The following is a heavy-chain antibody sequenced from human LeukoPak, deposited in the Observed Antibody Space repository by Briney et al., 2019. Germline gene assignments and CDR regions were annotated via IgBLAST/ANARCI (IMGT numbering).Heavy chain of an antibody. J-gene: IGHJ3*02. V-gene: IGHV3-30*03. Sequence: GGSLRLSCAASGFSFSTYAMHWVRQAPGKGLEWVADISYDGTTKYYADSVKGQFSISRDNSKNTLDLQMNSLRAEDTAVYYCAVTPEGLDIWGQGTMVTVSS. CDR3: AVTPEGLDI. CDR2: ISYDGTTK. D-gene: IGHD1-14*01. CDR1: GFSFSTYA.